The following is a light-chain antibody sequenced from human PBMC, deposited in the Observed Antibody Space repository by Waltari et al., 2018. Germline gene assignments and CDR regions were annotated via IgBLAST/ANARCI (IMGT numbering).Light chain of an antibody. CDR2: GNS. CDR1: STNIRAGSD. J-gene: IGLJ3*02. V-gene: IGLV1-40*01. Sequence: QSVLTQPPSVSGAPAQRVPITCTGSSTNIRAGSDDHWSQQLPGTAPKLLIYGNSNRPSGGPYRLSGSKTGASASPAITGVQADEEADDYCRSYDSSRMGYWVFGGGTKLTVL. CDR3: RSYDSSRMGYWV.